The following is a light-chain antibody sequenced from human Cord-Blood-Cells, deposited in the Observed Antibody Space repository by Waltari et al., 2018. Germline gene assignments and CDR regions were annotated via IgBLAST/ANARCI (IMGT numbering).Light chain of an antibody. CDR2: AAS. J-gene: IGKJ1*01. CDR3: QQSYSTPRT. CDR1: QSISSY. V-gene: IGKV1-39*01. Sequence: DIQTTQSPSSLSASVGDRVTITCRASQSISSYLNWYEQKPGKGPKLLIYAASSLQSGVRSRFSGSGSGTDFTLTFSSLQPEDFATYDCQQSYSTPRTFGQGTKVEIK.